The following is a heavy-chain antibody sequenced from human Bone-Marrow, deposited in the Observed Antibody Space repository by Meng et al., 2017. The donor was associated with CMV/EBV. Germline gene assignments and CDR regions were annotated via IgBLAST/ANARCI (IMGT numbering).Heavy chain of an antibody. Sequence: SVKVSCKASGGTFSSYAISWVRQAPGQGLEWMGGIIPIFGTANYAQKFQGRVTITTDESTSTAYMELSSLRSEDTAVYYCAAPDLDHCSSTSCYLDYWGQGNLVTVSS. CDR2: IIPIFGTA. V-gene: IGHV1-69*05. J-gene: IGHJ4*02. CDR1: GGTFSSYA. CDR3: AAPDLDHCSSTSCYLDY. D-gene: IGHD2-2*01.